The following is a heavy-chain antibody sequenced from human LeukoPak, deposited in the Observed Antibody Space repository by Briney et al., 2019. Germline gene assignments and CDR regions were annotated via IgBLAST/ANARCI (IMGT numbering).Heavy chain of an antibody. D-gene: IGHD3-16*01. J-gene: IGHJ4*02. V-gene: IGHV1-8*01. CDR3: ARATYYDYVWGSPDFDY. Sequence: ASVKVSCKASGYTFTSYDINWVRQATGQGLEWMGWMNPNSGNTGYAQKFQGRVTMTRNTSISTAYMELSSLRSEDTAAYYCARATYYDYVWGSPDFDYWGQGTLVTVSS. CDR2: MNPNSGNT. CDR1: GYTFTSYD.